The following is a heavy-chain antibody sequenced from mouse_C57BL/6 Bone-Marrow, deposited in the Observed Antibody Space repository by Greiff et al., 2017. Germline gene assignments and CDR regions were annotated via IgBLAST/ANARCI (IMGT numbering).Heavy chain of an antibody. D-gene: IGHD2-3*01. V-gene: IGHV1-69*01. J-gene: IGHJ3*01. CDR2: IDPSDSYT. Sequence: VQLQQPGAELVMPGASVKLSCKASGYTFTSYWMHWVKQRPGQGLEWIGEIDPSDSYTNYNQKFKGKSTLTVDKSSSTAYMQLSSLTSEDSAVYDCARGYYSFAYWGQGTLVTVSA. CDR1: GYTFTSYW. CDR3: ARGYYSFAY.